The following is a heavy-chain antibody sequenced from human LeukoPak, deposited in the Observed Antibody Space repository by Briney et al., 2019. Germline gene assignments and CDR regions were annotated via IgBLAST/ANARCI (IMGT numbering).Heavy chain of an antibody. J-gene: IGHJ4*02. Sequence: SETLSLTCTVSGGSISSSSYYWGWIRQPPGKGLEWIGSIYYSGSTYYNPSLKSRVTISVDTSKNQFSLKLSSVTAADTAVYYCARLRATWDSLVDYWGQGTLVTVSS. V-gene: IGHV4-39*01. D-gene: IGHD1-26*01. CDR3: ARLRATWDSLVDY. CDR2: IYYSGST. CDR1: GGSISSSSYY.